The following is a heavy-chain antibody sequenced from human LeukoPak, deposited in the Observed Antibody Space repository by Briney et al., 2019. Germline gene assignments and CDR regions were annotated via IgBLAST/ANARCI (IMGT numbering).Heavy chain of an antibody. Sequence: PGGSLRLSCAASGFTFNNAWMSWVRQAPGKGLEWVGRIKRKGDDGTIDYAAPVKGRFTISRDDSKNTLYLQMNSLKSEDTAVYYCTAGTGRSDFDHWGQGTLVTVSS. V-gene: IGHV3-15*01. D-gene: IGHD3/OR15-3a*01. CDR2: IKRKGDDGTI. J-gene: IGHJ4*02. CDR3: TAGTGRSDFDH. CDR1: GFTFNNAW.